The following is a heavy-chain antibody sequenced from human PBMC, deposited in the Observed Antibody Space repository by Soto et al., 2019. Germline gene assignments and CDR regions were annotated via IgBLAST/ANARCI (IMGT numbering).Heavy chain of an antibody. CDR2: IYTSGST. Sequence: SETLSLTCTVSGGSISSYYWSWIRQPAGKGLEWIGRIYTSGSTNYNPSLKSRVTMSLDATRNHYSLRLTSVTAADTAVYFCARAPVGLDTISYFDYWGQGKLVTVSS. D-gene: IGHD3-3*01. J-gene: IGHJ4*02. CDR3: ARAPVGLDTISYFDY. V-gene: IGHV4-4*07. CDR1: GGSISSYY.